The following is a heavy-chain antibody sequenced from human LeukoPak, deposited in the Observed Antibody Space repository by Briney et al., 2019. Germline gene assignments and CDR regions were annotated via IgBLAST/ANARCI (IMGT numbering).Heavy chain of an antibody. Sequence: PGGSLRLSCAASGFTFSSYAMSWVRQAPGKGLEWVSAISGSGGSTYYADSVKGRFTISRDNSKNTLYLQMNSLRAEDTAVYYCARDPLVGGTMIVVVITPSFDYWGQGTLVTVSS. D-gene: IGHD3-22*01. CDR2: ISGSGGST. CDR1: GFTFSSYA. CDR3: ARDPLVGGTMIVVVITPSFDY. V-gene: IGHV3-23*01. J-gene: IGHJ4*02.